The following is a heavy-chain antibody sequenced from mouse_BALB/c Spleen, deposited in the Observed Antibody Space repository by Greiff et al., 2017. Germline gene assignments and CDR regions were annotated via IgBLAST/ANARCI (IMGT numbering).Heavy chain of an antibody. Sequence: VKLMESGPGLVAPSQSLSITCTVSGFSLTSYGVHWVRQPPGKGLEWLGVIWAGGSTNYNSALMSRLSISKDNSKSQVFLKMNSLQTDDTAMYYCARVYDDYDGGFAYWGQGTLVTVSA. J-gene: IGHJ3*01. CDR3: ARVYDDYDGGFAY. CDR2: IWAGGST. D-gene: IGHD2-4*01. CDR1: GFSLTSYG. V-gene: IGHV2-9*02.